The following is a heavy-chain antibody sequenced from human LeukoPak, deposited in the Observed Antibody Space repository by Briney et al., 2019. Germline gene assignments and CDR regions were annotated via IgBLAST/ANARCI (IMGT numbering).Heavy chain of an antibody. CDR2: VRYDGSNE. J-gene: IGHJ4*02. D-gene: IGHD6-19*01. Sequence: GGSLRLSCAASGFTISNYGMHWVRQAPGRGLEWVAFVRYDGSNEYYRDSVKGRFTISRDNSKNTLYLQMNSLGTEDAALYYCAKDYSGGWNSYYFDSWGQGTLVTVSS. CDR1: GFTISNYG. V-gene: IGHV3-30*02. CDR3: AKDYSGGWNSYYFDS.